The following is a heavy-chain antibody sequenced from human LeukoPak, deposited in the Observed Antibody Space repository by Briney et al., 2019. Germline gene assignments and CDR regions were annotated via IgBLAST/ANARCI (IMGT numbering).Heavy chain of an antibody. V-gene: IGHV3-7*01. J-gene: IGHJ4*02. Sequence: PGGSLRLSCAASGFALSGYWMNWVRQAPGKGLKWVASVNQGGSETYYVDSMKGRFTISRDNAENSLYLQMNSLRAEDTAVYYCARYDSSGRAIDYWGQGTLVTVSS. CDR2: VNQGGSET. CDR3: ARYDSSGRAIDY. CDR1: GFALSGYW. D-gene: IGHD3-22*01.